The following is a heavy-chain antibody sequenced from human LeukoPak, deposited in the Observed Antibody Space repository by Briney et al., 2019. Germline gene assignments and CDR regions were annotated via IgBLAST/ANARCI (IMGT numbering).Heavy chain of an antibody. CDR2: ISSSGSTI. D-gene: IGHD3-22*01. Sequence: GGSLRLSCAASGFTFSDYYMSWIRQAPGKGLEWVSYISSSGSTIYYADSVKGRFTISRDNSKNTLYLQMNSLSAEDTAVYYCAKRTATYYYDSSGSPLGYWGQGTLVTVSS. CDR3: AKRTATYYYDSSGSPLGY. CDR1: GFTFSDYY. J-gene: IGHJ4*02. V-gene: IGHV3-11*01.